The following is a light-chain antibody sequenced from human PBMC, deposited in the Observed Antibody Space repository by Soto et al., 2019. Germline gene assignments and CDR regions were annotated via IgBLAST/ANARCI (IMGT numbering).Light chain of an antibody. CDR1: SSDVGGYNY. Sequence: QSALTQPPSASGSPGQSVTISCTGTSSDVGGYNYVSWYQQHPGKAPKLMIYEVSKRPSGVPDRFSGSKSGNTASLTVSGLQAEDEADYYFSSYAGRNNLVVFGGGTNHTVL. CDR2: EVS. V-gene: IGLV2-8*01. J-gene: IGLJ2*01. CDR3: SSYAGRNNLVV.